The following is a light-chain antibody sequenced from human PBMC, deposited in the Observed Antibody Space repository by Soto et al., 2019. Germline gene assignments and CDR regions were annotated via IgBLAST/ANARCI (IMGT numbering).Light chain of an antibody. CDR3: SSHTSSNTRV. V-gene: IGLV2-14*01. CDR1: SSDVGGYNY. J-gene: IGLJ1*01. CDR2: EVT. Sequence: QSVLTQPASVSGSPGQSITISCTGTSSDVGGYNYVPWYQQHPGKAPKLIIYEVTNRPSGISYRFSGSKSGNTASLTISGLQAEDEADYYCSSHTSSNTRVFGTGTKVTVL.